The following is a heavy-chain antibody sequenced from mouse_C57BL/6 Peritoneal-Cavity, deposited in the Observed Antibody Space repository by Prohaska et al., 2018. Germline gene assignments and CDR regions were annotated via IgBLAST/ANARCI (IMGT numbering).Heavy chain of an antibody. J-gene: IGHJ3*01. Sequence: RPGSSVKLSCKASGYTFTSYWMDWVKQRPGQGLEWIGNIYPSDSETHYNQKFKDKATLTVDKSSSTAYMQLSSLTSEDSAVYYCARGYGNYEFAYWGQGTLVTVSA. CDR2: IYPSDSET. V-gene: IGHV1-61*01. CDR3: ARGYGNYEFAY. CDR1: GYTFTSYW. D-gene: IGHD2-1*01.